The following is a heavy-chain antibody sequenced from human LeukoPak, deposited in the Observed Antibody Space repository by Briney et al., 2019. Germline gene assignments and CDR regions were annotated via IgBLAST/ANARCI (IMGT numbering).Heavy chain of an antibody. V-gene: IGHV5-10-1*01. CDR3: ARHSRRYDSLTSYYNSYHYGMDV. J-gene: IGHJ6*04. CDR2: FDPVDSYE. Sequence: GESLRISWKGSGYSFTSHWISWVRQMPGKGLEWMGRFDPVDSYETYSRSFQGHVTIPADRSISTAYLQWSSLKASDTAMYDCARHSRRYDSLTSYYNSYHYGMDVWGKETAVTVSS. D-gene: IGHD3-9*01. CDR1: GYSFTSHW.